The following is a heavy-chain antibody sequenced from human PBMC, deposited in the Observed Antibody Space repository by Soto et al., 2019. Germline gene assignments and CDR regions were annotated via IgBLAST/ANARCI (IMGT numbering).Heavy chain of an antibody. V-gene: IGHV3-23*01. CDR2: SSGSGGSI. D-gene: IGHD1-1*01. J-gene: IGHJ6*02. CDR1: GFTFSTYA. Sequence: EVQLLESGGGLVQPGGSLRLSCAASGFTFSTYAMNWVRQAPGNGLEWVSASSGSGGSIHYADSVKGRFTISRDNSKNTLYLQMNSLRDEDTAVYHCGKGYWKGDVWGQGTTVTVS. CDR3: GKGYWKGDV.